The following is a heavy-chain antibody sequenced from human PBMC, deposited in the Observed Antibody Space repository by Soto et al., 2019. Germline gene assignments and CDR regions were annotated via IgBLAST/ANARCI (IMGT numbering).Heavy chain of an antibody. J-gene: IGHJ5*02. D-gene: IGHD3-3*01. V-gene: IGHV6-1*01. CDR1: GDSVSSNSAA. CDR3: ARDEDYDFWRDYNWFDP. CDR2: TYYRSKWYN. Sequence: SQTLSLTCAISGDSVSSNSAAWNWIRQSPSRGLEWLGRTYYRSKWYNDYAVSVKSRITINPDTSKNQFSLQLNSVTPEDTAVYYCARDEDYDFWRDYNWFDPWGQGTLVTVSS.